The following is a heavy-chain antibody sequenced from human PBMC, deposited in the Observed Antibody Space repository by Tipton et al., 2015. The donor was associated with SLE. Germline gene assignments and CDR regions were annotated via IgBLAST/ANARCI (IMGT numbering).Heavy chain of an antibody. Sequence: LRLSCTVSGDSISNGDDYWSWIRQHPGKGLEWIGNIYYGGGTYSNPSLWSRVTISLDTSKNQFSLKLNSVTATDTAVYYCARSTDQNWFDPWGQGTLVTASS. CDR1: GDSISNGDDY. J-gene: IGHJ5*02. D-gene: IGHD2-2*01. CDR2: IYYGGGT. CDR3: ARSTDQNWFDP. V-gene: IGHV4-31*02.